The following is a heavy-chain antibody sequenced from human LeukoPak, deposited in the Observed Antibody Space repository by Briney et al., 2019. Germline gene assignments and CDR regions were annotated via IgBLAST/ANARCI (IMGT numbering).Heavy chain of an antibody. CDR1: GYVFNLFG. J-gene: IGHJ4*02. CDR3: ARDRDLIGVTTTRLDY. Sequence: ASVKVSCKASGYVFNLFGFSWVRQAPGQGLEWMGWISSYNGDTKYAQKIQGRVTLTTDSSASTAYMELRTLRSDDTAIYYCARDRDLIGVTTTRLDYWGQGTLVTVSS. V-gene: IGHV1-18*04. CDR2: ISSYNGDT. D-gene: IGHD6-19*01.